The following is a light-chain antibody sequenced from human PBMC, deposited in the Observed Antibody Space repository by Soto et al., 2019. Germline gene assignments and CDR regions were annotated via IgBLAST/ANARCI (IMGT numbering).Light chain of an antibody. CDR2: DAS. Sequence: IPMTQSPSSLSASVGDRVTITCQASQDISNYLNWYQQKPGKAPKLLIYDASNLETGVPSRFNGSGSGTDFTFTISSLQPQDIATYYCQQYDNLPLTFGAGIKVDIK. CDR3: QQYDNLPLT. V-gene: IGKV1-33*01. J-gene: IGKJ4*01. CDR1: QDISNY.